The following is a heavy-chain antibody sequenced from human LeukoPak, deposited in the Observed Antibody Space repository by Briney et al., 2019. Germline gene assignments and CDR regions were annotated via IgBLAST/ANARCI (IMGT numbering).Heavy chain of an antibody. CDR1: GGTFSSYS. CDR3: ARVDRYHYYLDV. CDR2: IMPLFNTA. V-gene: IGHV1-69*05. Sequence: SVKVSCKASGGTFSSYSITWVRQAPGQGLEWMGGIMPLFNTANYAQQFQGRVTITTDESTSTAYMELSSLRFEDTAMYYCARVDRYHYYLDVWGKGTTVTASS. J-gene: IGHJ6*03.